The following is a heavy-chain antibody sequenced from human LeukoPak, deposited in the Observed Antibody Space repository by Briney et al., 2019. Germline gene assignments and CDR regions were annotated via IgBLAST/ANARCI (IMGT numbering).Heavy chain of an antibody. D-gene: IGHD1-1*01. CDR3: ASTTSNGYFDY. CDR2: IIPILGIA. J-gene: IGHJ4*02. V-gene: IGHV1-69*02. Sequence: SVKVSCKASGGTFSSYTISWVRQAPGQGLEWMGRIIPILGIANYAQKFQGRVTITADKSTSTAYMELSSLRSKDTAVYYCASTTSNGYFDYWGQGTLVTVSS. CDR1: GGTFSSYT.